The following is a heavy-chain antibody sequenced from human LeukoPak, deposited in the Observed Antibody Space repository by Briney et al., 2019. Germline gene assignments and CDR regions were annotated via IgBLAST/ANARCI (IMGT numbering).Heavy chain of an antibody. CDR2: ISSSGSTI. CDR1: GFTFSSYG. J-gene: IGHJ4*02. CDR3: ARDAGSTAAGATHFDY. D-gene: IGHD1-26*01. V-gene: IGHV3-48*04. Sequence: QPGGSLRLSCAASGFTFSSYGMHWVRQAPGKGLEWVSYISSSGSTIYYADSVKGRFTISRDNAKNSLYLQMNSLRAEDTAVYYCARDAGSTAAGATHFDYWGQGTLVTVSS.